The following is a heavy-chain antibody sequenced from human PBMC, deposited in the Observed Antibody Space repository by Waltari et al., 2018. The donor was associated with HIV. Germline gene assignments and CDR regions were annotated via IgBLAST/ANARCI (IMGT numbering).Heavy chain of an antibody. CDR2: IYYSGST. V-gene: IGHV4-30-4*01. CDR1: GVSISSGDYY. J-gene: IGHJ6*02. D-gene: IGHD2-2*01. CDR3: ARAGSVFGTSPYGMDV. Sequence: QVQLQESGPGLVKPSQTLSLTCTVSGVSISSGDYYCSWIRQPPGKGLKWIGYIYYSGSTYYNPSLKSRVTISVDTSKNQFSLKLSSVSAADTAVYYCARAGSVFGTSPYGMDVWGQGTTVTVSS.